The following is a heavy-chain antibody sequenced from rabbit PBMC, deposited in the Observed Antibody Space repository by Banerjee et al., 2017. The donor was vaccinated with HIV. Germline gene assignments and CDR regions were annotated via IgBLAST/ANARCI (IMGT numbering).Heavy chain of an antibody. Sequence: QEQLEESGGGLVQPEGSLTLTCTASGFTLSSYWMCWVRQAPGKGLEWIGCIYVGSSDSTYYASWAKGRFTISKTSSTTVDLQMTSLTAADTATYFCARTSYGGDGYTTWGPGTLVTVS. CDR1: GFTLSSYW. V-gene: IGHV1S45*01. CDR3: ARTSYGGDGYTT. CDR2: IYVGSSDST. D-gene: IGHD7-1*01. J-gene: IGHJ4*01.